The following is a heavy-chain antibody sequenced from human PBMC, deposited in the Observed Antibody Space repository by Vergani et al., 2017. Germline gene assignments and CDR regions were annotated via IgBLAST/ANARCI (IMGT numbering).Heavy chain of an antibody. D-gene: IGHD4-17*01. Sequence: QVQLQESGPGLVKPSETLSLTCTVSGYSISSGYYWGWIRQPPGKGLEWIGSIYHSGSTYYNPSLKSRVTISVDTSKNQFSLKLSSVTAADPAVYYCARDASTVTSPRLYYFDYWGQGTLVTVSS. CDR1: GYSISSGYY. CDR3: ARDASTVTSPRLYYFDY. V-gene: IGHV4-38-2*02. CDR2: IYHSGST. J-gene: IGHJ4*02.